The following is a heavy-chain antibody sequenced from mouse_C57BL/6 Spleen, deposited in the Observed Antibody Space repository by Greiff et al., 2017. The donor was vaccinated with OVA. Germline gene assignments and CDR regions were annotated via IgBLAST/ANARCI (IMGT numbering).Heavy chain of an antibody. J-gene: IGHJ1*03. D-gene: IGHD1-1*01. V-gene: IGHV14-4*01. Sequence: EVQLQQSGAELVRPGASVKLSCTASGFNIKDDYMHWVKQRPEQGLEWIGWIDPENGDTEYASKFQGKATITADPSSNTAYLQLSSLTSEDTAVYYCTTHDYYGSSRYFDVWGTGTTVTVSS. CDR2: IDPENGDT. CDR3: TTHDYYGSSRYFDV. CDR1: GFNIKDDY.